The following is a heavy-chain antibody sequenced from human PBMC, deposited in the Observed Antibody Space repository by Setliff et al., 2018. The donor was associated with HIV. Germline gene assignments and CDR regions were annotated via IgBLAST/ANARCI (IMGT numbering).Heavy chain of an antibody. CDR1: GYTFTSYD. Sequence: GASVKVSCKASGYTFTSYDISWVRQAPGQGLEWMGWISAYNGNTNYAQKLQGRVTMTTDTSTGTAYMELRSLRSDDTAVYYCAREIGDYYDSSGYYPPTDYWGQGTLVTVSS. CDR3: AREIGDYYDSSGYYPPTDY. D-gene: IGHD3-22*01. CDR2: ISAYNGNT. J-gene: IGHJ4*02. V-gene: IGHV1-18*01.